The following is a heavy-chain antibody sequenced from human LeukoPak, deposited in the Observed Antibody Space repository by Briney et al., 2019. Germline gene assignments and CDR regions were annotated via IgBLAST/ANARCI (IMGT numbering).Heavy chain of an antibody. D-gene: IGHD3-10*01. Sequence: RAGGSLRLSCAASGFTFDDYGMSWVRQAPGKGLEWVSGINWNGRSTGYADSVKGRFTISRDNAKNSLYLQMNSLRAEDTALYYCARGILYYYGSGSYYSPLDAFDIWGQGTMVTVSS. CDR3: ARGILYYYGSGSYYSPLDAFDI. CDR2: INWNGRST. V-gene: IGHV3-20*04. J-gene: IGHJ3*02. CDR1: GFTFDDYG.